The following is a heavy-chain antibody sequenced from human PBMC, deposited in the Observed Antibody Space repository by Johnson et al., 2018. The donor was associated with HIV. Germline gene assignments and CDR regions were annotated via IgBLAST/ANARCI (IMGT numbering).Heavy chain of an antibody. Sequence: QVQLVESGGGVVQPGRSLRLSCAASGFTFSSYAIHWVRQAPGKGLEWVAVISYDGSNKYYADSVKGRFTISRDNSKNTLYLQMNSLRAEDTSVFYCAKDSFVAGTRGAFDIWGQGTMVTVSS. CDR1: GFTFSSYA. CDR2: ISYDGSNK. V-gene: IGHV3-30-3*01. D-gene: IGHD6-19*01. CDR3: AKDSFVAGTRGAFDI. J-gene: IGHJ3*02.